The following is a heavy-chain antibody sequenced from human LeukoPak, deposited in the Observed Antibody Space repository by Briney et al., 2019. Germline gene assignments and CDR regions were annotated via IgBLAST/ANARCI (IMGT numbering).Heavy chain of an antibody. CDR2: INPNSGGT. Sequence: ASVKVSCKASGYTFTGYYMHWVRQAPGQGLEWMGRINPNSGGTNYAQKFQGRVTMTRDTSISTAYMELSRLRSDDTAVYYCARDRMGNYDFWSGYGYWGQGTLVTVSP. J-gene: IGHJ4*02. CDR1: GYTFTGYY. CDR3: ARDRMGNYDFWSGYGY. D-gene: IGHD3-3*01. V-gene: IGHV1-2*06.